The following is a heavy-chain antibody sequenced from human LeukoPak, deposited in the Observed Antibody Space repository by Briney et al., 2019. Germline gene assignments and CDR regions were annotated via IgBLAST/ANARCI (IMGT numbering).Heavy chain of an antibody. V-gene: IGHV4-30-4*01. CDR3: ARVYYYGANWFDP. CDR2: IYYSGST. D-gene: IGHD3-10*01. Sequence: SQTLSLTCTVSGVSISSGDYYWSWIRQPPGKGLEWIGYIYYSGSTYYNPSLKSRVTISVDTSKNQFSLKLSSVTAADTAVYYCARVYYYGANWFDPWGQGTLVTVSS. J-gene: IGHJ5*02. CDR1: GVSISSGDYY.